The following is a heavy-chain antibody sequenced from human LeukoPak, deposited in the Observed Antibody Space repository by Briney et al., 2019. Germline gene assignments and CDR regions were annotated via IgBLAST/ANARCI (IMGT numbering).Heavy chain of an antibody. CDR1: GYSFTSYG. Sequence: ASVKVSCKASGYSFTSYGISWVRQAPGQGLEWMGWISAYNGNTNYAQKLQGRVTMTTDTSTSTAYMELRSLRSDDTAVYYCARDDRTYYYDSSGYSIVFSRVWFDPWGRGTLVTVSS. CDR3: ARDDRTYYYDSSGYSIVFSRVWFDP. V-gene: IGHV1-18*01. CDR2: ISAYNGNT. D-gene: IGHD3-22*01. J-gene: IGHJ5*02.